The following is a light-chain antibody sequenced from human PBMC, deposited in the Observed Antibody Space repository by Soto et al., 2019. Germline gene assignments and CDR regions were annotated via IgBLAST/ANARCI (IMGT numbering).Light chain of an antibody. CDR2: GAS. J-gene: IGKJ1*01. CDR3: QQYRSWPRK. Sequence: EIVMTQSPATLSVSPGERATLSCRASQSVSSNLAWYQQKPGQAPRLLIYGASTRATGIPARFSGSGSGTEFTLTISSLQSEDVAVYYCQQYRSWPRKVGQGTTADSK. CDR1: QSVSSN. V-gene: IGKV3-15*01.